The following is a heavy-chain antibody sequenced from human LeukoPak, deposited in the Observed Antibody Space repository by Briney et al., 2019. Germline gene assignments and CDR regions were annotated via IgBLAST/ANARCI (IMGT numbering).Heavy chain of an antibody. CDR2: VYSGGTT. CDR3: ARGARSGYTYGYAFEY. CDR1: GFTVSSNY. J-gene: IGHJ4*02. Sequence: PGGSLRLSCAASGFTVSSNYMTWVRQAPGKGLEWVSVVYSGGTTYYADSVKGRFTISRDNSKNTLYLQMNNLRAEDTAVYYCARGARSGYTYGYAFEYWGQGTLVTVSS. D-gene: IGHD5-18*01. V-gene: IGHV3-53*01.